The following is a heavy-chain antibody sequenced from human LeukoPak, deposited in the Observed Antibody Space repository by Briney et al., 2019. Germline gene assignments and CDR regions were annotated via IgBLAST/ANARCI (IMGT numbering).Heavy chain of an antibody. Sequence: SETLSLTCAVYGGSFSGYYWSWIRQPPGKGLEWIGEINHSGSTSYNPSLKSRVTISVDPAKNQFSLKLSSVTAADTAVYYCARGGCSGGSCYEDAFDIWGQGTMVTVSS. CDR1: GGSFSGYY. CDR2: INHSGST. V-gene: IGHV4-34*01. J-gene: IGHJ3*02. CDR3: ARGGCSGGSCYEDAFDI. D-gene: IGHD2-15*01.